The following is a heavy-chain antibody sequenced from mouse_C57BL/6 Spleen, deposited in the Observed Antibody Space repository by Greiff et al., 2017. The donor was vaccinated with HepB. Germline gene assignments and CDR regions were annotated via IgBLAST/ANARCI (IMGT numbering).Heavy chain of an antibody. CDR3: SRRGLLQGGYFDY. D-gene: IGHD1-1*01. V-gene: IGHV1-50*01. Sequence: VKLQQPGAELVKPGASVKLSCKASGYTFTSYWMQWVKQRPGQGLEWIGEIDPSDSYTNYNQKFKGKATLTVDTSSSTAYMQLSSLTSEDSAVYYCSRRGLLQGGYFDYWGQGTTLTVSS. J-gene: IGHJ2*01. CDR2: IDPSDSYT. CDR1: GYTFTSYW.